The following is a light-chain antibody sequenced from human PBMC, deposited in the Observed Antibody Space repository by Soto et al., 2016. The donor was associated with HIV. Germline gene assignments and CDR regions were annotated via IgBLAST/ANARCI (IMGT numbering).Light chain of an antibody. Sequence: SYELTQPPSVSVAPGKTATITCGGDNIGREYVYWYQQKLGQAPVLVVSYDSDRPSEIPERFSGSHSGNTATLTISRVGGGDEADYYCQVWDANSDHRGVFGGGTKLTVL. CDR3: QVWDANSDHRGV. CDR1: NIGREY. V-gene: IGLV3-21*04. J-gene: IGLJ3*02. CDR2: YDS.